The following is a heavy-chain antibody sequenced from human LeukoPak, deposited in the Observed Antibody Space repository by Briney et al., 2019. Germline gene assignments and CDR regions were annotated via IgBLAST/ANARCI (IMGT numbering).Heavy chain of an antibody. CDR1: GGSISSYY. J-gene: IGHJ4*02. V-gene: IGHV4-59*01. Sequence: SETLSLTCTVSGGSISSYYWSWIRQPPGKGLEWIGYIYYSGSTNYNPSLKSRVTISVDTSKNQFSLKLSSVTAADTAVYYCARLSLLYTEFLFDYWGQGTLVTVSS. CDR2: IYYSGST. CDR3: ARLSLLYTEFLFDY. D-gene: IGHD2-8*01.